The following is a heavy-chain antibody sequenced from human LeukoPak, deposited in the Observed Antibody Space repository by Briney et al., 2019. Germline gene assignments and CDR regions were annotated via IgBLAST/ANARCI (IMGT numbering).Heavy chain of an antibody. D-gene: IGHD3-22*01. V-gene: IGHV1-46*01. J-gene: IGHJ4*02. CDR2: INPSGGGT. Sequence: GASVKVSCKASGYTFTNYYIHWVRQAPGQGLEWMGIINPSGGGTSFAQKFQGRVTMTTDTSTSTAYMELRSLRSDDTAVYYCARDHHYYDSSGGYWGQGTLVTVSS. CDR1: GYTFTNYY. CDR3: ARDHHYYDSSGGY.